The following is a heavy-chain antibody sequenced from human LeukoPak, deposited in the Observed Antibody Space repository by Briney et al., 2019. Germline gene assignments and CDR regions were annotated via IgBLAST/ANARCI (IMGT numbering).Heavy chain of an antibody. D-gene: IGHD5-12*01. Sequence: GGSLRLSCAASGFTFSSYGMHWVRRAPGKGLEWVAVISYDGSNKYYADSVKDRFTISRDNSKSTLYLQMNSLRAEDTAVYYCAKGSGSFDYWGQGTLVTVSS. CDR3: AKGSGSFDY. J-gene: IGHJ4*02. CDR1: GFTFSSYG. CDR2: ISYDGSNK. V-gene: IGHV3-30*18.